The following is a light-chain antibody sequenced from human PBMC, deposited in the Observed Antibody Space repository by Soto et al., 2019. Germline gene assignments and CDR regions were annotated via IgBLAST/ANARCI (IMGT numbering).Light chain of an antibody. CDR2: GAS. Sequence: EIVLTQFPGTLSLSPGERATLSCRASQSVGSNYLAWYQQRPGQPPNLLIFGASHRAPDIPDRFSGSGSGTDFTLTITSLQSDDFAVYFCQQYSDWPITFGQGTRLEIK. CDR3: QQYSDWPIT. CDR1: QSVGSNY. J-gene: IGKJ5*01. V-gene: IGKV3-20*01.